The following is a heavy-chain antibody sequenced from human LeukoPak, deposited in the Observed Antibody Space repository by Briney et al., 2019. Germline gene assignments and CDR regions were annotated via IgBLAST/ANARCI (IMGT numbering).Heavy chain of an antibody. CDR3: ARELRNDFWSGYFVY. Sequence: SVKVSCKASGGTFSSYAISWVRQAPGQGLEWMGGIIPIFGTANYAQKFQGRVTITADESPSTAYMELSSLRSEDTAVYYCARELRNDFWSGYFVYWGQGTLVTVSS. V-gene: IGHV1-69*13. CDR1: GGTFSSYA. D-gene: IGHD3-3*01. CDR2: IIPIFGTA. J-gene: IGHJ4*02.